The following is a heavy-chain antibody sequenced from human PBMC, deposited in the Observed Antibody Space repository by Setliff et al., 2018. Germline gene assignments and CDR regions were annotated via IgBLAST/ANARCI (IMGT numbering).Heavy chain of an antibody. V-gene: IGHV4-59*10. CDR1: GGSFSGYY. Sequence: PSETLSLTCAVYGGSFSGYYWSWIRQPAGKGLEWIGHIYIGGSANYNPSLKSRVTMSIDTSTNQFSLKLSSVTAADTAVYYCARLNYDILTGYYGSPYYYGMDVWGQGTTVTVSS. CDR2: IYIGGSA. CDR3: ARLNYDILTGYYGSPYYYGMDV. J-gene: IGHJ6*02. D-gene: IGHD3-9*01.